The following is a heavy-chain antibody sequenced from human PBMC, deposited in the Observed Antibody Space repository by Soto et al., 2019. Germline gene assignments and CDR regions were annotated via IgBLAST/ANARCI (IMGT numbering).Heavy chain of an antibody. CDR3: ARMTTVDNAHYYMDV. D-gene: IGHD4-4*01. CDR2: ISIHNGNT. J-gene: IGHJ6*03. CDR1: GYTFNTYG. Sequence: QAQLLQSGGELKKSGASVKVSCKASGYTFNTYGISWVRQAPGQGLEWMAWISIHNGNTNFAQKFQGRVTLPTDTSTSTANMELRSLRSDDTASSYCARMTTVDNAHYYMDVWGKGTRVTVSS. V-gene: IGHV1-18*04.